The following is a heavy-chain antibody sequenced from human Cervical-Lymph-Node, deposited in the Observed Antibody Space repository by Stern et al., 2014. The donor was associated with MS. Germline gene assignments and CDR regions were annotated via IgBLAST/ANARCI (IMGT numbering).Heavy chain of an antibody. CDR2: LYWDDDK. V-gene: IGHV2-5*02. D-gene: IGHD2-15*01. Sequence: ESGPTLVKPTQTVTLTCTLSGFSVATAGVGVGWIRQPPGKALEWLALLYWDDDKLYIPSLKNRLTIIKDTSKNQVVLTMTNVDPVDTATYYCAHSRVKYCRGGTCYSSLFDYWGQGTLVTVSS. J-gene: IGHJ4*02. CDR3: AHSRVKYCRGGTCYSSLFDY. CDR1: GFSVATAGVG.